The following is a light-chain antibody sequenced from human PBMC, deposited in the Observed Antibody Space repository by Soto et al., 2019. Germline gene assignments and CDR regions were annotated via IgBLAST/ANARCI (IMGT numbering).Light chain of an antibody. CDR2: KAS. J-gene: IGKJ1*01. V-gene: IGKV1-5*03. CDR1: QSIGNW. CDR3: QQYNRYSRT. Sequence: DIQMTQSPSTLSAYVGDRVTITCRASQSIGNWLAWYQQKPGKVPKLLIYKASSLESGVPSRFSGSGSGTEFTLTISSLQPDDFATYYCQQYNRYSRTFGQGTKVEIK.